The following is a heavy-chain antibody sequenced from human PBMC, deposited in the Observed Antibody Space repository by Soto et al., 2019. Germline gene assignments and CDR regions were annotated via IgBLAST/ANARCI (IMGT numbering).Heavy chain of an antibody. D-gene: IGHD3-22*01. V-gene: IGHV4-4*02. CDR1: GDSISRSHW. CDR2: ISHSGIT. J-gene: IGHJ4*02. Sequence: QVQLQESGPGLVRPSGALSVTCAVSGDSISRSHWWSWVRQSPGKGLEWIGEISHSGITNYNTSLKSRVTTSGDKSKNQLSLKLTSVTAEDTAVYYCARVRYDRSGFDHWGQGTLVSVSS. CDR3: ARVRYDRSGFDH.